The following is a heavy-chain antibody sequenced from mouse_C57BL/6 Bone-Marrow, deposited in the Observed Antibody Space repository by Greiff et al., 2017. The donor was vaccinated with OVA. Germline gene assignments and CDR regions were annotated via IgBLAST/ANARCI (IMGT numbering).Heavy chain of an antibody. Sequence: QVQLKESGAEVVRPGASVKLSCKASGYTFTDHYINWVKQRPGQGLEWIARIYPGSGNTYYNEKFKGKATLTAEKSSNTAYMQLSSLTSKDSAVYFCARDDGYFFEYWGQGTTLTVSS. CDR1: GYTFTDHY. CDR3: ARDDGYFFEY. V-gene: IGHV1-76*01. D-gene: IGHD2-3*01. J-gene: IGHJ2*01. CDR2: IYPGSGNT.